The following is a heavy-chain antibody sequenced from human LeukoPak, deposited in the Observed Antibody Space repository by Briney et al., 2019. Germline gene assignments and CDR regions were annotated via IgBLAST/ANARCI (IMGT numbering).Heavy chain of an antibody. CDR1: GFTFSSYT. J-gene: IGHJ4*02. D-gene: IGHD2-8*02. V-gene: IGHV3-21*04. CDR2: ISGSSSSI. Sequence: PGGSLRLSCAASGFTFSSYTMNWVRQAPEKGLEWVSSISGSSSSIYYADSLKGRFTISRDNAKNSLYLQMNSLRAEDTAVYYCAKDLVPYPSDYWGQGTLVTVSS. CDR3: AKDLVPYPSDY.